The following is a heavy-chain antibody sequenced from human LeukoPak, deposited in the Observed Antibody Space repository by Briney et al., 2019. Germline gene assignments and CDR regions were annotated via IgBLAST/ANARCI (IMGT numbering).Heavy chain of an antibody. CDR2: IYSGGST. J-gene: IGHJ4*02. CDR1: GFTVSGSY. Sequence: GGSLRLSCAASGFTVSGSYMSWVRQAPGKGLEWVSVIYSGGSTYYADSVKGRFTISRDNSKNTLYLQMNSLGAEDTAVYYCARGGEVVVAATGYWGQGTLVTVSS. V-gene: IGHV3-53*01. CDR3: ARGGEVVVAATGY. D-gene: IGHD2-15*01.